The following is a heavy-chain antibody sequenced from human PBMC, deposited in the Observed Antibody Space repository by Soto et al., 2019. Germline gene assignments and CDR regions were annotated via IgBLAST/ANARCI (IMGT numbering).Heavy chain of an antibody. D-gene: IGHD6-19*01. CDR1: GGSMNSHY. Sequence: SETLSLTCTVSGGSMNSHYWSWYRQPPGKGLEWIGYIYYSGSTDYNPSLKSRVTMSVDTSKNQFSLKLTSVSAADTAVYYCATGGWYIDCWGQGIMVTVSS. CDR2: IYYSGST. CDR3: ATGGWYIDC. V-gene: IGHV4-59*11. J-gene: IGHJ4*02.